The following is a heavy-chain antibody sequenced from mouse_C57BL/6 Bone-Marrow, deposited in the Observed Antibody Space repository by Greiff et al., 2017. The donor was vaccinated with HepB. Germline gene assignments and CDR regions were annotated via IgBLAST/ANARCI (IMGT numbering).Heavy chain of an antibody. CDR2: IYYSGTI. V-gene: IGHV3-5*01. J-gene: IGHJ1*03. Sequence: DVKLVESGPGLVKPSQTVFLTCTVTGISITTGNYRWSWIRQFPGNKLEWIGYIYYSGTITYNPSLTSRTTITRDTPKNQFFLEMNSLTAEDTATYYCAREGNSNYWYFDVWGTGTTVTVSS. CDR1: GISITTGNYR. CDR3: AREGNSNYWYFDV. D-gene: IGHD2-5*01.